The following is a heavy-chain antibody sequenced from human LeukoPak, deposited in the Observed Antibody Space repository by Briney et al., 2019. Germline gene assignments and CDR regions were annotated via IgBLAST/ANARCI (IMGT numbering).Heavy chain of an antibody. CDR2: MNPNSGNT. D-gene: IGHD5-18*01. V-gene: IGHV1-8*01. J-gene: IGHJ4*02. Sequence: ASVKVSCKASGYTFTSYDINWLRQATGQGLEWMGWMNPNSGNTGYAQKFQGRVTMTRNTSISTAYMELSSLRSEDTAVYYCAVVRYSYGPPIDYWGQGTLVTVSS. CDR3: AVVRYSYGPPIDY. CDR1: GYTFTSYD.